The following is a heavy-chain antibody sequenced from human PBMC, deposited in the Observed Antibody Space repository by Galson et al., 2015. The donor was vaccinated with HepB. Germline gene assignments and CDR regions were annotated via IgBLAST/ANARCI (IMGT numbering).Heavy chain of an antibody. Sequence: SCKASGYTFTSYGISWVRQAPGQGLEWMGWISAYNGNTNYAQKLQGRVTMTTDTSTSTAYMELRSLRSDDTAVYYCAGGDIPGDYIWGSYRLPRFDPWGQGTLVTVSS. CDR3: AGGDIPGDYIWGSYRLPRFDP. D-gene: IGHD3-16*02. CDR2: ISAYNGNT. CDR1: GYTFTSYG. V-gene: IGHV1-18*01. J-gene: IGHJ5*02.